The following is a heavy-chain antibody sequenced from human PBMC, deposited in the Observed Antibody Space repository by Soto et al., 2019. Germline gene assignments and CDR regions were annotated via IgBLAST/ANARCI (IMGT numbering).Heavy chain of an antibody. CDR1: GYTFISYD. V-gene: IGHV1-8*01. Sequence: QVQLVQSGAEVKKPGASVKVSCKASGYTFISYDINWVRQAPGQGLEWMGWMNPNSGKTGYAQKLQGRVTMTRNTSISTAYMELSCLGFEDTAVYHFARGSGFGNAAHDHWGQGTLVTVSS. CDR3: ARGSGFGNAAHDH. D-gene: IGHD3-3*01. J-gene: IGHJ4*02. CDR2: MNPNSGKT.